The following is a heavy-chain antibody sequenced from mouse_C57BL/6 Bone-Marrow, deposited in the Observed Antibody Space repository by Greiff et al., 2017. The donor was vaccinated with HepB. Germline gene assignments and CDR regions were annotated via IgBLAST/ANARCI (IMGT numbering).Heavy chain of an antibody. CDR3: ARSYYGSSFAY. J-gene: IGHJ3*01. CDR1: GYTFTSYD. V-gene: IGHV1-85*01. D-gene: IGHD1-1*01. Sequence: QVQLKESGPELVKPGASVKLSCKASGYTFTSYDINWVKQRPGQGLEWIGWIYPRDGSTKYNEKFKGKATLTVDTSSSTAYMELHSLTSEDSAVYFCARSYYGSSFAYWGQGTLVTVSA. CDR2: IYPRDGST.